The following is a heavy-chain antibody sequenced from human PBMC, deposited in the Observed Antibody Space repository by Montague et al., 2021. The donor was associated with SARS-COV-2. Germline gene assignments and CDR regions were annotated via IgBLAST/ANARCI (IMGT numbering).Heavy chain of an antibody. CDR2: TYYRSKWYN. D-gene: IGHD3-22*01. V-gene: IGHV6-1*01. J-gene: IGHJ4*02. CDR1: GDSVSSYRAA. Sequence: CAISGDSVSSYRAAWNWIRQSPSIGLGWLGRTYYRSKWYNDYALSVKSRITINPDTSKNHFSLQLNSVTPEDTAIYYCARGVYYDGSGYYSFDYWGQGTLVTVSS. CDR3: ARGVYYDGSGYYSFDY.